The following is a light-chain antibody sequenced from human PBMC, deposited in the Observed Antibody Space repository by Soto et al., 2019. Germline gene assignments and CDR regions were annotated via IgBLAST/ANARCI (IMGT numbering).Light chain of an antibody. CDR3: QQYYTYPRT. J-gene: IGKJ1*01. V-gene: IGKV1-8*01. CDR2: GAT. Sequence: IQMTQSPPLISASTGDRVTLTCRASQGLGNSLAWYQQKPGQAPKLLIYGATTLQTGVPSRFSGRGSGTEFTLTISCLQSEDFATYYCQQYYTYPRTFAQGTKVEVK. CDR1: QGLGNS.